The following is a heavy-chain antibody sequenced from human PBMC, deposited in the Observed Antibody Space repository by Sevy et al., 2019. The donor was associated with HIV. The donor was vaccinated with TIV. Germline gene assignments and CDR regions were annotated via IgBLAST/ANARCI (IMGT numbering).Heavy chain of an antibody. Sequence: GESLKISCAASGFTFSDYYMSWIRQAPGKGLEWISYISGSDGTIYYADSVKGRFTISRDNAKNSLHLLMNSLRAEDTAVYYCARDHVKDGDLGDYYYYAMDVWGQGTTVTVSS. CDR2: ISGSDGTI. CDR3: ARDHVKDGDLGDYYYYAMDV. V-gene: IGHV3-11*01. J-gene: IGHJ6*02. D-gene: IGHD4-17*01. CDR1: GFTFSDYY.